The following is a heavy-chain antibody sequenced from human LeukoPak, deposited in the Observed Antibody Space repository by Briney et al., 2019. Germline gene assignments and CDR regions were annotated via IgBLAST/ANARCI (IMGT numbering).Heavy chain of an antibody. CDR2: LSGGGDNT. D-gene: IGHD4-17*01. V-gene: IGHV3-23*01. CDR1: GITFGNYG. Sequence: GGSLRLSCAASGITFGNYGMSWVRQAPGNGLEWVSSLSGGGDNTYYAESVKGRFTISRDNSKTTLYLQMNSLRAEDTAVYYCAKDRRPLTTYAFDIWAQGTVVTVSS. CDR3: AKDRRPLTTYAFDI. J-gene: IGHJ3*02.